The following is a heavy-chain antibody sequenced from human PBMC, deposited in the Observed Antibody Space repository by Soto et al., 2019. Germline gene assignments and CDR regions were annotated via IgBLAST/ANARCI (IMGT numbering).Heavy chain of an antibody. V-gene: IGHV3-33*01. D-gene: IGHD2-21*01. J-gene: IGHJ6*02. CDR3: ARCKQKVIHCAMDV. CDR2: INFDGSSK. Sequence: QVHLVESGGGAVQAGRSLRVSCATSGFIFSAYAMHWVRQAPGKGLEWVAFINFDGSSKFYGDSVKGRFTVSRDNSKNTLFLQLNSLRGGDTAVYYCARCKQKVIHCAMDVWGQGATVTVTS. CDR1: GFIFSAYA.